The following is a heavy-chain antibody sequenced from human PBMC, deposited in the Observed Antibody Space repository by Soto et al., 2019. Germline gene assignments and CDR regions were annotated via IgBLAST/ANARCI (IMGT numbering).Heavy chain of an antibody. CDR3: ACGGTGSWFDP. D-gene: IGHD1-1*01. Sequence: GASVKVSCKASGYTFTGYYMHWVRQAPGQGLEWMGWISAYNGNTNYAQKLQGRVTMTTDTSTSTAYMELRSLRSDDTAVYYCACGGTGSWFDPWGQGTLVTVSS. J-gene: IGHJ5*02. V-gene: IGHV1-18*04. CDR2: ISAYNGNT. CDR1: GYTFTGYY.